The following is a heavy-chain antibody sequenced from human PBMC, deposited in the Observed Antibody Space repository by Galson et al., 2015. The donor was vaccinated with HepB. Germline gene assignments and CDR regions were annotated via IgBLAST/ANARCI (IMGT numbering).Heavy chain of an antibody. CDR2: IKQDGSEK. CDR3: ARDDDGNYYYYGMDV. J-gene: IGHJ6*02. CDR1: GFTFSSYW. Sequence: SLRLSCAASGFTFSSYWMSWVRQAPGKGLEWVANIKQDGSEKYYVDSVKGRFTISRDNAKNSLYLQMNSLRAEDTAVYYCARDDDGNYYYYGMDVWGQGTTVTVSS. V-gene: IGHV3-7*03.